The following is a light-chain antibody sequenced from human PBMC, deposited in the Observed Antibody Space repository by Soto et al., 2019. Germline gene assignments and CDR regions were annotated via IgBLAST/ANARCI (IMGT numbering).Light chain of an antibody. CDR3: QQYGSSPIT. Sequence: EIVLTQSPATLSLSRGERATLSGRASQSVSSYLAWYQQKPGQAPRLLIYGASSRATGIPDRFSGSGSGTDFTLTISRLEPEDFAVYYCQQYGSSPITFGQGTRLEIK. J-gene: IGKJ5*01. CDR1: QSVSSY. V-gene: IGKV3-20*01. CDR2: GAS.